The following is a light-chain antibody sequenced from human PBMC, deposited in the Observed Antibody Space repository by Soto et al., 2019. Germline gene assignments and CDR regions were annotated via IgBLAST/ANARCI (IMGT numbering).Light chain of an antibody. CDR3: AALDDSLNGYV. CDR2: SNN. Sequence: QSVLTQPPSASGTPGRRVVISCSGSSSNIGSNTVNWYQQLPGTAPKLLIYSNNHRPSGVPDRFSGSKSGTSASLAISGLQSDDEADYYCAALDDSLNGYVFATGTKVTVL. CDR1: SSNIGSNT. J-gene: IGLJ1*01. V-gene: IGLV1-44*01.